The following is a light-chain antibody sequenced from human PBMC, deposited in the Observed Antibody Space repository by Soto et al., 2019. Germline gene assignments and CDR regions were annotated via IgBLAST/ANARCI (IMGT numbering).Light chain of an antibody. CDR3: QQRSNWPLIT. J-gene: IGKJ5*01. CDR2: DAS. Sequence: DIVLTQSPATLSLSPGERATPSWRASQSVSSNLAWYQQKPGQAPRLLIYDASNRATGIPARFSGSGSGTDFTLTISSLEPEDFAVYYCQQRSNWPLITFGQGTRLEIK. V-gene: IGKV3-11*01. CDR1: QSVSSN.